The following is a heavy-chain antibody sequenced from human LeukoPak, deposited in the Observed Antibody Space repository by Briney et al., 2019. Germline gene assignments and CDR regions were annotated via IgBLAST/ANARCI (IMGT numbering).Heavy chain of an antibody. V-gene: IGHV3-30*04. CDR1: GSTFSSYA. D-gene: IGHD6-13*01. Sequence: QAGGSLRLSCAASGSTFSSYAMHWVRQAPGKGLEWVAVISYDGSNKYYADSVKGRFTVSRDSSKNTLYLQMNSLRAEDTAVYYCARAQRAAGMWFFLGYFDYWDQGTLVTVSS. CDR3: ARAQRAAGMWFFLGYFDY. J-gene: IGHJ4*02. CDR2: ISYDGSNK.